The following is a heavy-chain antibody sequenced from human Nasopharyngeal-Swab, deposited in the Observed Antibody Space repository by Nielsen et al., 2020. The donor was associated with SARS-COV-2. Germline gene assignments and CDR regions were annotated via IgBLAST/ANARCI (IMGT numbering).Heavy chain of an antibody. J-gene: IGHJ3*02. CDR3: ARGSMITFGGVIADAFDI. Sequence: GGSLRLSCAASGFTFSSYDMHWVRQATGKGLEWVSAIGTAGDTYYPGSVKGRFTISRENAKNSLYLQMNSLRAGDTAVYYCARGSMITFGGVIADAFDIWGQGTMVTVSS. D-gene: IGHD3-16*02. CDR1: GFTFSSYD. V-gene: IGHV3-13*01. CDR2: IGTAGDT.